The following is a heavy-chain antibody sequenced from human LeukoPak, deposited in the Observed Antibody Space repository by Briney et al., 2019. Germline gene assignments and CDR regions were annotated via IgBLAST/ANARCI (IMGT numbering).Heavy chain of an antibody. V-gene: IGHV3-33*01. Sequence: GRSLRLSCAASGFTFSSYGMHSVRQAPGKGLEWVAVVWYDGSNKYYADSVKGRFTISRDNSKNTLYLQMNSLRAEDTAVYYCARVGYDSSGYRVYPFDYWGPGTLVTVSS. D-gene: IGHD3-22*01. CDR1: GFTFSSYG. J-gene: IGHJ4*02. CDR3: ARVGYDSSGYRVYPFDY. CDR2: VWYDGSNK.